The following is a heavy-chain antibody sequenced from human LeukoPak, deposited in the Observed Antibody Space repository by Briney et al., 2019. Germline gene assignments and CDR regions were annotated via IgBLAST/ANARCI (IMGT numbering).Heavy chain of an antibody. CDR2: VDGGGGGT. D-gene: IGHD6-13*01. Sequence: GGSLRFSCAASGFTLSSYAMTWVRQAPGRGLEWVSSVDGGGGGTYYADSVKGRFTISRDNSKDTLYLQMNGLRAEDTAVYFCAKQSAGSAAWYSLHYDFWGQGTLVTVSS. CDR1: GFTLSSYA. CDR3: AKQSAGSAAWYSLHYDF. V-gene: IGHV3-23*01. J-gene: IGHJ4*02.